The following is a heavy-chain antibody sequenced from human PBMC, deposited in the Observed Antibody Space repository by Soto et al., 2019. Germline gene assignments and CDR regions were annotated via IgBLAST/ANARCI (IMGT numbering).Heavy chain of an antibody. J-gene: IGHJ4*02. CDR2: INPTSGGT. Sequence: QVQLVQSGAEVKKPGASVKVSCKTSGYTFAAYYIHWIRQAPGQGLEWMGWINPTSGGTVYAQNFQDRVTMTRDTSISTAYMELRRLNSDDTAVYYCARDPDYGDYWGYFLDYWGQGTPVTVSS. V-gene: IGHV1-2*02. CDR3: ARDPDYGDYWGYFLDY. D-gene: IGHD4-17*01. CDR1: GYTFAAYY.